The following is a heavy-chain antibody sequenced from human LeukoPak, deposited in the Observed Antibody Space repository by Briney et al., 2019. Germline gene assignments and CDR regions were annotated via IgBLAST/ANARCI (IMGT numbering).Heavy chain of an antibody. J-gene: IGHJ4*02. Sequence: ASVKVSCRASGYSFTAYYIHWVRQAPGQGLEWMGWINPNTGGTNSAQKFQGRVTMTRDTSISTVYMDLSRLRSDDTALYFCARSSLSTSGWSLTHYFDDWGQGTLVTVSS. D-gene: IGHD6-19*01. CDR3: ARSSLSTSGWSLTHYFDD. CDR1: GYSFTAYY. V-gene: IGHV1-2*02. CDR2: INPNTGGT.